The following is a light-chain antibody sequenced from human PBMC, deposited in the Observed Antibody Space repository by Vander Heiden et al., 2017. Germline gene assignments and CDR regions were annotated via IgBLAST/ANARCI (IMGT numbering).Light chain of an antibody. CDR3: CSYAGTYTYV. CDR2: DVT. Sequence: QSALTQPHSVSGSPGQSVTISCTGSASDVGHYNYVSWYQQHPGKAPRLLIYDVTKRPSGVPDRFSGSKSGNTASLAISGLQAEDEADYYCCSYAGTYTYVFGTGTKVTVL. J-gene: IGLJ1*01. V-gene: IGLV2-11*01. CDR1: ASDVGHYNY.